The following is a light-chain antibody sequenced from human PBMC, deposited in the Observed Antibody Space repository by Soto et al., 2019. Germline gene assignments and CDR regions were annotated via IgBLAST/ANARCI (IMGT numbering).Light chain of an antibody. CDR2: DVT. CDR3: TSYTSSSTMV. V-gene: IGLV2-14*01. J-gene: IGLJ3*02. CDR1: NSDVGGYNF. Sequence: QSALTQPASVSGSPGQSITMSCTGTNSDVGGYNFVSWYQQHPDTAPKLIIYDVTNRPSGVSDRFSGSKSGNTASLTISGLQVEDEADYYCTSYTSSSTMVFGGGTKLTVL.